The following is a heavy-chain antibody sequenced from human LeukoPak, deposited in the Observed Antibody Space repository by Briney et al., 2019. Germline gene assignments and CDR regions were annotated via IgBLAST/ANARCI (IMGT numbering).Heavy chain of an antibody. V-gene: IGHV3-23*01. D-gene: IGHD6-19*01. J-gene: IGHJ4*02. CDR3: ARDQAVAGGIDY. Sequence: MSWVRQAXGXXLEWVSAISSSGGITYYADSVKGRFTISRDNAKNTLYLQMNSLRAEDTAVYYCARDQAVAGGIDYWGQGTLVTVSS. CDR2: ISSSGGIT.